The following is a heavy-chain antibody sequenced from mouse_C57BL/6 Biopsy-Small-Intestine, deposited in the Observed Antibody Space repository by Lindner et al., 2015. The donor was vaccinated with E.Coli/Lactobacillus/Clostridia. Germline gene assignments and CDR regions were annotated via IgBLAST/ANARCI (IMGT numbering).Heavy chain of an antibody. V-gene: IGHV1-22*01. CDR2: INPNNGGT. CDR1: GYTFTDYN. Sequence: VQLQESGPELVKPGASVKMSCKASGYTFTDYNMHWVKQSHGKSLEWIGYINPNNGGTSYNQKFKGKATLTVNKSSSTAYMELRSLTSEDSAVYYCAREDYYGPFFAYWGQGTLVTVSA. CDR3: AREDYYGPFFAY. J-gene: IGHJ3*01. D-gene: IGHD1-1*01.